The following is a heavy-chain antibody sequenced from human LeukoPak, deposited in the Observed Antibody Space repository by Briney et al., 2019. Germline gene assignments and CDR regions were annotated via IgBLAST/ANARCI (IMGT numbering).Heavy chain of an antibody. Sequence: SETLSLTCTVSGGSISSYYWSWIRQPAGKGLEWIGRIYTSGSTNYNASLKSRVSMSVDTSKNQFSLKLSSVTAADTAVYYCASISGNSGYDYEGDYWGQGTLVTVSS. CDR1: GGSISSYY. CDR3: ASISGNSGYDYEGDY. D-gene: IGHD5-12*01. CDR2: IYTSGST. J-gene: IGHJ4*02. V-gene: IGHV4-4*07.